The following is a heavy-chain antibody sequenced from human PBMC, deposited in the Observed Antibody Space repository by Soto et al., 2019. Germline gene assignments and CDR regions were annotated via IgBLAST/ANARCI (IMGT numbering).Heavy chain of an antibody. CDR2: ISAYNGNT. Sequence: ASVKVSCKASGYAFSSYGINWVRQAPGQGLEWMGWISAYNGNTNYAQKLQGRVTMTTDTSTSTADMELRSLRSDDTAVYYCGVLTGTTWGDDAFDIWGQGTMVTVSS. J-gene: IGHJ3*02. V-gene: IGHV1-18*01. CDR1: GYAFSSYG. CDR3: GVLTGTTWGDDAFDI. D-gene: IGHD1-20*01.